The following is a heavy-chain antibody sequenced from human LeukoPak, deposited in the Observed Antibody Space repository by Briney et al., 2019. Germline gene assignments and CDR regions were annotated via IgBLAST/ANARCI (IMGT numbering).Heavy chain of an antibody. Sequence: ASETLSLTCAVYGGSFSGYYWSWIRQPPGKGREWMGEIYHSGSTNYNQSLKSRVPISVDASTYQFSLKLSSVTAAATAVYYCARVSSGYSSREFDYWGQGTLVTVSS. V-gene: IGHV4-34*01. CDR1: GGSFSGYY. J-gene: IGHJ4*02. D-gene: IGHD6-13*01. CDR2: IYHSGST. CDR3: ARVSSGYSSREFDY.